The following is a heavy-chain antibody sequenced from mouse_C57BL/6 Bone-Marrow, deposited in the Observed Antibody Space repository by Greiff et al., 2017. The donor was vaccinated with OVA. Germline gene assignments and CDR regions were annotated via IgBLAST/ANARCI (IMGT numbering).Heavy chain of an antibody. V-gene: IGHV1-26*01. Sequence: EVQLQQSGPELVKPGASVKISCKASGYTFTDYYMNWVKQSHGKSLEWIGDINPNNGGTSYNQKFKGKATLTVDKSSSTAYMELRSLTSEDSAVYYCATLYYGNYVRGYWGQGTLVTVSA. CDR1: GYTFTDYY. J-gene: IGHJ3*01. D-gene: IGHD2-1*01. CDR3: ATLYYGNYVRGY. CDR2: INPNNGGT.